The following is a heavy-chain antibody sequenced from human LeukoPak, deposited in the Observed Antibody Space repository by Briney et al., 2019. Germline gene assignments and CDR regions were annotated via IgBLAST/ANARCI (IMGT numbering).Heavy chain of an antibody. CDR1: GGSFSGYY. V-gene: IGHV4-59*10. J-gene: IGHJ3*02. CDR2: IYTTRST. CDR3: ARTPGALDI. Sequence: PSETLSLTCAVYGGSFSGYYWSWIRQPAEKALEWIGRIYTTRSTNYNPSLSSRVTILLDTSKNQFSLRLTSMTAADTAVYYCARTPGALDIWGQGTMVTVSS.